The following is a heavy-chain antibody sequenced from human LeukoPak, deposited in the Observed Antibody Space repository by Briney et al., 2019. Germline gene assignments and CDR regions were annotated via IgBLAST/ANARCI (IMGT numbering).Heavy chain of an antibody. CDR3: ARDYCSSTSCPDITGTRFDP. D-gene: IGHD2-2*01. CDR1: GYTFTGYY. Sequence: ASVKVSCEASGYTFTGYYMHWVRQAPGQGLEWMGWINPNSGGTNYAQKFQGRVTMTRDTSISTAYMELSRLRSDDTAVYYCARDYCSSTSCPDITGTRFDPWGQGTLVTVSS. J-gene: IGHJ5*02. CDR2: INPNSGGT. V-gene: IGHV1-2*02.